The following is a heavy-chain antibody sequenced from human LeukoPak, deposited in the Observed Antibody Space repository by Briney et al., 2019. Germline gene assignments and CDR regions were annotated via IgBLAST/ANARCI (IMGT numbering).Heavy chain of an antibody. Sequence: ASVKVSCKASGGTFSSYAISWVRQTPGLGLEWMGRIIPIFGIANYAQKFQGRVTITADKSTSTAYMELSSLRSEDTAVYYCARDRSSGSHFDYWGQGTLVTVSS. D-gene: IGHD3-22*01. CDR3: ARDRSSGSHFDY. V-gene: IGHV1-69*04. CDR2: IIPIFGIA. CDR1: GGTFSSYA. J-gene: IGHJ4*02.